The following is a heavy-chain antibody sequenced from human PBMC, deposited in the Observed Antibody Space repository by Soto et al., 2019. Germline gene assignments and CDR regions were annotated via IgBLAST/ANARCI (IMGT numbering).Heavy chain of an antibody. CDR3: AREAFGFQASWFAP. Sequence: QIQLVQSGSEVRMPGASVKVSCKASGYIFTTYSITWVRQAPGQGLEWMGWVSDSNGKTNYAQKFEDRVTMTTDTSTTTAYMELRSLRSDDTAVYSCAREAFGFQASWFAPWGQGTLVTVSS. CDR1: GYIFTTYS. CDR2: VSDSNGKT. V-gene: IGHV1-18*01. J-gene: IGHJ5*02. D-gene: IGHD2-21*01.